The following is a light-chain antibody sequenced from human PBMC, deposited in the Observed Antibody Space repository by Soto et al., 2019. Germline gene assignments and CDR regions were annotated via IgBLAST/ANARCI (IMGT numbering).Light chain of an antibody. CDR3: RHYGYSPFT. J-gene: IGKJ3*01. V-gene: IGKV3-20*01. CDR1: QSFSSSY. Sequence: DIVLTQSQGTLSLSPGERATLSSRASQSFSSSYLAWYQQNPGQAPTLLIYGASSRATGIPERLSGSESGTDFTLTSTRLEPEDFAVYFCRHYGYSPFTFGPGTKVDIK. CDR2: GAS.